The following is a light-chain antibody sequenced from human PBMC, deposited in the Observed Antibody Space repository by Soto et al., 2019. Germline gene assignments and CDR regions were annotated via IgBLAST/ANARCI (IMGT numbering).Light chain of an antibody. J-gene: IGKJ2*03. V-gene: IGKV1-5*03. Sequence: DIQMTQSPSTLSASVGDRVTITCRASQSISSWLAWYQQKPGKAPKVLIYKASSLERGVASRFSGSGSGTEFTLTDSSLEPDDFATYYCQQYHSLNSFGQGTKLEI. CDR3: QQYHSLNS. CDR1: QSISSW. CDR2: KAS.